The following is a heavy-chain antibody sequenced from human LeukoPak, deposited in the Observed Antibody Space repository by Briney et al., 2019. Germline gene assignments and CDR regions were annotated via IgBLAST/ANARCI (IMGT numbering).Heavy chain of an antibody. CDR1: GYSISSGFY. CDR2: VYHSGST. J-gene: IGHJ4*02. CDR3: ARGPLFDY. Sequence: SETLSLTCTVSGYSISSGFYWGWIRQPPGKGLEWIGSVYHSGSTYSNPSLKSRVTISVDTSKNQFSLKLSSVTAADTAVYYCARGPLFDYWGQGTLVTVSS. V-gene: IGHV4-38-2*02.